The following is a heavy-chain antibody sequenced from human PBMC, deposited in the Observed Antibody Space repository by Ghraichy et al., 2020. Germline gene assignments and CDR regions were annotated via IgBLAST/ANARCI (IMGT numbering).Heavy chain of an antibody. D-gene: IGHD5/OR15-5a*01. Sequence: SETLSLTCTVSSGSINTDSYYWAWIRQPPGKGLEWIGSIYYSGNTYYNPSLTSRLIISVDTSKNQFSLKLSSVTAADTALYFCTRLVSTYWHFDLWGRGTLVTVSS. CDR3: TRLVSTYWHFDL. CDR2: IYYSGNT. CDR1: SGSINTDSYY. V-gene: IGHV4-39*01. J-gene: IGHJ2*01.